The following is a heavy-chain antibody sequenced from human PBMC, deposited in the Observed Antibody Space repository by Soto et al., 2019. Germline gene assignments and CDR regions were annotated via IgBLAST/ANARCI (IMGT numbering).Heavy chain of an antibody. D-gene: IGHD3-16*02. J-gene: IGHJ6*03. CDR1: GGSISSGGYY. Sequence: SETLSLTCTVSGGSISSGGYYWSWIRQHPGKGLEWIGYIYYSGSTYYNPSLKSRVTISVDTSKNQFSLKLSSVTAADTAVYYCARGRIPYDYIWGSYRYTDKVDYYYMDVWGKGTTVTVSS. CDR3: ARGRIPYDYIWGSYRYTDKVDYYYMDV. V-gene: IGHV4-31*03. CDR2: IYYSGST.